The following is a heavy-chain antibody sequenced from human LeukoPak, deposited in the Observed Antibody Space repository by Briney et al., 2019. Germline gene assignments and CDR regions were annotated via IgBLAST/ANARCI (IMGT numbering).Heavy chain of an antibody. J-gene: IGHJ3*02. CDR3: FVRIQLWSDAFDI. D-gene: IGHD5-18*01. V-gene: IGHV7-4-1*02. CDR1: GYTFTSYA. Sequence: ASVKVSCKASGYTFTSYAMYWVRQAPGQGLEWMGWINTNTGNPTYAQGFTGRFVFSLDTSVSTAYLQISSLKAEDTAVYYCFVRIQLWSDAFDIWGQGTMVTVSS. CDR2: INTNTGNP.